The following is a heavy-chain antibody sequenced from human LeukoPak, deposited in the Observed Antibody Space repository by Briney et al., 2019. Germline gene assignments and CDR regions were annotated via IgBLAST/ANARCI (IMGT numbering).Heavy chain of an antibody. D-gene: IGHD3-22*01. V-gene: IGHV4-31*03. CDR3: SIGLDSRKLGY. CDR1: GASFNSDDQY. CDR2: IHPSGML. J-gene: IGHJ4*02. Sequence: SETLSLTCTVSGASFNSDDQYWNWIRQSPGKGLEWIGSIHPSGMLYNNPSLESRVTMSRDTSKKQFSLNLNSVTAADTAVYFCSIGLDSRKLGYWGQGILVTVSS.